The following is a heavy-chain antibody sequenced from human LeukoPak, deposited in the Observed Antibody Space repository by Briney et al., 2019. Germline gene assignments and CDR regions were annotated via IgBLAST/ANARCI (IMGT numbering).Heavy chain of an antibody. CDR3: AKGVLRFLEWAPSYYYMDV. CDR1: GFTFSSCA. V-gene: IGHV3-23*01. CDR2: ISGSGGST. Sequence: GGSLRLSCAASGFTFSSCAMSWVRQAPGKGLEWVSAISGSGGSTYYADSVKGRFIISRDNSKNTLYLQMNSLRAEDTAVYYCAKGVLRFLEWAPSYYYMDVWGKGTTVTVSS. J-gene: IGHJ6*03. D-gene: IGHD3-3*01.